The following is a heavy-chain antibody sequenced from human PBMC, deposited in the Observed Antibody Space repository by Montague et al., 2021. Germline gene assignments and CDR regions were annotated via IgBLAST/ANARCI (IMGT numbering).Heavy chain of an antibody. V-gene: IGHV4-39*01. CDR1: GGSISRSSYY. CDR3: TRPGGYCTNDTCYFWFAP. Sequence: SGTLSLTCTVSGGSISRSSYYWGWIRQPPGTGLEWIGSIYSSGSTYYNPSLKSRVTISADTSKNQFSLKLSSVTAADTAVYYCTRPGGYCTNDTCYFWFAPWGQGILVTVSS. D-gene: IGHD2-8*01. CDR2: IYSSGST. J-gene: IGHJ5*02.